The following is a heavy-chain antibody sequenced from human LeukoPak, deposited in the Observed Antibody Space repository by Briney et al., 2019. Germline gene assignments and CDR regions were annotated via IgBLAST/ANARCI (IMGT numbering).Heavy chain of an antibody. V-gene: IGHV3-30-3*01. J-gene: IGHJ6*02. D-gene: IGHD6-19*01. CDR2: ISYDGSNK. Sequence: GRSLRLSCAASGFTFSSYAMHWVRQAPGKGLEWVAVISYDGSNKYYADSVKGRFTISRDNSKNTLYLQMNSLRAEDTAVYYCARDRGQWLAQAYGMDVWSQGTTVTVSS. CDR1: GFTFSSYA. CDR3: ARDRGQWLAQAYGMDV.